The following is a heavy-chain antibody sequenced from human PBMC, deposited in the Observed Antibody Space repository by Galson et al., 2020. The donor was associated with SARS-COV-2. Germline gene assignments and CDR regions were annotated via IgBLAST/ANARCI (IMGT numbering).Heavy chain of an antibody. CDR3: ARAPGDAFDI. Sequence: AASGFPFSSYAMHWVRQAPGKGLEWVAVISYDGSNKYYADSVKGRFTISRDNSKNTLYLQMNSLRAEDTAVYYCARAPGDAFDIWGQGTMVTVSS. CDR2: ISYDGSNK. CDR1: GFPFSSYA. J-gene: IGHJ3*02. V-gene: IGHV3-30-3*01.